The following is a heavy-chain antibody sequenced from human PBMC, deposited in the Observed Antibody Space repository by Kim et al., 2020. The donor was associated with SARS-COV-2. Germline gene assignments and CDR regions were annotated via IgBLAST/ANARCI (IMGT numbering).Heavy chain of an antibody. Sequence: GGSLRLSCVASGFNFGTFDMSWVRQAPGQGLKWVSVMKAPDDNTYYAESVKGRFTVSSDSARNMLYLQMHSLRADDAAVYYCVKAEWLDYWGPGTLVTVS. J-gene: IGHJ4*02. V-gene: IGHV3-23*01. D-gene: IGHD3-3*01. CDR3: VKAEWLDY. CDR2: MKAPDDNT. CDR1: GFNFGTFD.